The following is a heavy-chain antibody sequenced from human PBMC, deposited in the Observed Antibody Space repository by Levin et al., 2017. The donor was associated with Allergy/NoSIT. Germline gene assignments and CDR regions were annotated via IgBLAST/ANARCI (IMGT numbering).Heavy chain of an antibody. J-gene: IGHJ5*02. D-gene: IGHD2-21*01. Sequence: GASVKVSCKASGYTFTSYYMHWVRQAPGQGLEWMGIINPSGGSTSYAQKFQGRVTMTRDTSTSTVYMELSSLGSEDTAVYYCVREWGGIVVARNNRRNWFDPWGQGTLVTVSS. V-gene: IGHV1-46*01. CDR3: VREWGGIVVARNNRRNWFDP. CDR2: INPSGGST. CDR1: GYTFTSYY.